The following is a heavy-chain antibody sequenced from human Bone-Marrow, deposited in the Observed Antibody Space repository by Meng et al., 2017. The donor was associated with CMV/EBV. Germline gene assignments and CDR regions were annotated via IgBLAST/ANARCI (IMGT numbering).Heavy chain of an antibody. V-gene: IGHV4-61*01. CDR1: GGSVSSGSYY. J-gene: IGHJ4*02. CDR3: ARDFGGGATEN. CDR2: IYYSGST. Sequence: SETLSLTCTVSGGSVSSGSYYWSWIRQPPGKGLEWIGYIYYSGSTYHTPSLRSRVTISIDTSKSQFSLKLHSVIAADTAIYYCARDFGGGATENWGQGMLVTVSS. D-gene: IGHD3-16*01.